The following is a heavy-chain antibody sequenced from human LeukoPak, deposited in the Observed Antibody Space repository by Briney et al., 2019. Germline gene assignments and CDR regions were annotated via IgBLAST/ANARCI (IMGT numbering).Heavy chain of an antibody. J-gene: IGHJ4*02. Sequence: SETLSLTCTVSGGSISSSSYYWGWIRQPPGKGLEWIGSIYYSGSTYYNPSLKSRVTISVDTSKNQFSLKLSSVTAADTAVYYCARGMIHDYWGQGTLVTVSS. CDR2: IYYSGST. V-gene: IGHV4-39*01. CDR3: ARGMIHDY. CDR1: GGSISSSSYY. D-gene: IGHD3-22*01.